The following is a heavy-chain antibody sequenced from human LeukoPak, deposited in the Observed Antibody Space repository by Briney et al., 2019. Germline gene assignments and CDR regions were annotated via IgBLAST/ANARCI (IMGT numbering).Heavy chain of an antibody. V-gene: IGHV3-23*01. CDR3: AKVSGSSAWYHYFDY. D-gene: IGHD6-19*01. J-gene: IGHJ4*02. CDR2: IRGSGGST. Sequence: GGSLRLSCAASGFTFGSYAMTWVRQAPGKGLEWVSTIRGSGGSTYYADSVKGRFTISRDNSKNTLYLQMNSLRAEDTAVYFCAKVSGSSAWYHYFDYWGQGTLVTVSS. CDR1: GFTFGSYA.